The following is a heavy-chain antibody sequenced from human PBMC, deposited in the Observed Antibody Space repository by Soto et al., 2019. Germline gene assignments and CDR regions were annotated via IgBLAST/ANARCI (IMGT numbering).Heavy chain of an antibody. D-gene: IGHD3-3*02. CDR1: GCTFSSYA. CDR3: ARGSVLSMNWVDA. J-gene: IGHJ5*01. CDR2: IIPIFGTA. V-gene: IGHV1-69*13. Sequence: GASVKVSFKASGCTFSSYAISWLRQAPGQGLEWVGGIIPIFGTANYAQKFQGRVTITADESTSTAYMELSSLRSEDTAVYYCARGSVLSMNWVDAWGHGTLVTVSS.